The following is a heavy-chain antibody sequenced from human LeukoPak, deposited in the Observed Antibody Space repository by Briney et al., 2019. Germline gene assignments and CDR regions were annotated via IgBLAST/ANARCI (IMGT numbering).Heavy chain of an antibody. D-gene: IGHD4/OR15-4a*01. Sequence: PGGSLRLSCAVSRFPFNNAWMGRVRQAPGKGLEWVGRITSKTDGGATDYAAPVKGRFTISRDDSKNTLYLQMNSLKSEDTAIYYCTTYLTTRGQGTLVAVSS. CDR3: TTYLTT. CDR2: ITSKTDGGAT. V-gene: IGHV3-15*01. J-gene: IGHJ4*02. CDR1: RFPFNNAW.